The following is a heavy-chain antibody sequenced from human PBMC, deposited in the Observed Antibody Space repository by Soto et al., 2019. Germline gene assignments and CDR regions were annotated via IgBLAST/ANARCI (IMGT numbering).Heavy chain of an antibody. CDR3: TTDSRTTLPEIRFDY. Sequence: GGSLRLSCAASGFPFNNAWINWVRQVPGKGLEWVGRVKSKADGGSGDYAAPVKGRFVVSRDDSKDIVYLQMSSLKIEDTGVYYRTTDSRTTLPEIRFDYWGHGTQVTVSS. D-gene: IGHD1-26*01. CDR2: VKSKADGGSG. J-gene: IGHJ4*01. V-gene: IGHV3-15*07. CDR1: GFPFNNAW.